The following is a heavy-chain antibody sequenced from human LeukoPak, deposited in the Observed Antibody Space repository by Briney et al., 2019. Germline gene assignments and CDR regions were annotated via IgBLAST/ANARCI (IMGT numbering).Heavy chain of an antibody. CDR3: ASEISDGNMFDQ. V-gene: IGHV3-66*01. J-gene: IGHJ4*02. Sequence: GGSLRLSCAASGFTVSSNFMSWVRQAPGKGLEWVSVIYSGGSTHYADSVKGRFTISRDNFKNTLYLQMNSLRVEDTAVYYCASEISDGNMFDQWGQGTLVTVSS. CDR2: IYSGGST. CDR1: GFTVSSNF. D-gene: IGHD1/OR15-1a*01.